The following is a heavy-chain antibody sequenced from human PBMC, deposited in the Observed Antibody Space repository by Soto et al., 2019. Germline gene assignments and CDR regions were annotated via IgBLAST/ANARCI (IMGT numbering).Heavy chain of an antibody. Sequence: ASVKVSCKASGYTFTGYHMHWVRQAPGQGLEWMGWINPNSGGTNYAQKFQGRVTMTRDTSISTAYMELSRLRSDDTAVYYCARGVVDTAMVYYFDYWGQGTLVTVSS. CDR3: ARGVVDTAMVYYFDY. CDR2: INPNSGGT. J-gene: IGHJ4*02. D-gene: IGHD5-18*01. V-gene: IGHV1-2*02. CDR1: GYTFTGYH.